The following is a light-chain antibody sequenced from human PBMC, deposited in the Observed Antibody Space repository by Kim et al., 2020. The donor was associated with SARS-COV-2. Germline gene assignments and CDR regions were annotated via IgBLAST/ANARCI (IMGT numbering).Light chain of an antibody. CDR1: RNSVGNEG. CDR3: SAWDTSLGAWV. Sequence: QTATLTCTGNRNSVGNEGAAWLQQHQGQPPKLLLHRDDNRPPWISGRLSGSTSGNTASLTITGLQAEDEAAYYCSAWDTSLGAWVFGGGTQLTVL. CDR2: RDD. J-gene: IGLJ3*02. V-gene: IGLV10-54*01.